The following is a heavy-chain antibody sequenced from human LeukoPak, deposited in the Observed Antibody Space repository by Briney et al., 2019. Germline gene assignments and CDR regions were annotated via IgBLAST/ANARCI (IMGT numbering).Heavy chain of an antibody. D-gene: IGHD6-13*01. J-gene: IGHJ4*02. CDR2: ISDSGGST. CDR3: AKRGSSWSYFDY. Sequence: GGSLRLSCAASGFTFSDYAMTWVRQAPGKGLQWVSLISDSGGSTYYADSVKGRFTASRDNSKATLYLQMNSLRADDTAVYFCAKRGSSWSYFDYWGQGTLVTVSS. V-gene: IGHV3-23*01. CDR1: GFTFSDYA.